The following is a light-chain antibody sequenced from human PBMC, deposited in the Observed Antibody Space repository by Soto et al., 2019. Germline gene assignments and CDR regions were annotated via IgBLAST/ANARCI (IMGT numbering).Light chain of an antibody. J-gene: IGKJ3*01. CDR1: QSISRY. CDR3: QQSYSPAL. Sequence: IQMTQSPSSLSASVGDRVTITCRASQSISRYSNWYQQKPGKAPKLIIYAATSLHSGVPSSFSGSGSRTYFPLSSSSLQAEYLATYYGQQSYSPALFGPGTKVDIK. V-gene: IGKV1-39*01. CDR2: AAT.